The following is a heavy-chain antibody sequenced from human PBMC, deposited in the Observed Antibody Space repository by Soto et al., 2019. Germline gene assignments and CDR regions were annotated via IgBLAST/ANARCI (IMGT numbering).Heavy chain of an antibody. D-gene: IGHD1-26*01. J-gene: IGHJ4*02. CDR1: GGSVSSGSYY. V-gene: IGHV4-61*01. CDR3: ARGVYSGSSVGY. CDR2: IYYSGST. Sequence: SETLSLTCTVSGGSVSSGSYYWSWIRQPPGKGLEWIGYIYYSGSTNYNPSLKSRVTISVDTSKNQFSLKLSSVTAADTAVYYCARGVYSGSSVGYWGQGTLVTVSS.